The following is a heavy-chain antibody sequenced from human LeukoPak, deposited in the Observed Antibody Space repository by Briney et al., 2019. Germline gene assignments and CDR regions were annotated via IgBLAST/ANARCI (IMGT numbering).Heavy chain of an antibody. CDR2: ISYRGST. CDR3: ARIPQSSGGFYY. J-gene: IGHJ4*02. Sequence: SETLSLTCTVSGGSISNSGGFYWSWIRQHSGDGLEWIGFISYRGSTYYNPSLKSRVSMSVDTSRSQFSLRLTSVTDEDTAVYYCARIPQSSGGFYYWGQGTLVTVSS. CDR1: GGSISNSGGFY. V-gene: IGHV4-31*02. D-gene: IGHD2-15*01.